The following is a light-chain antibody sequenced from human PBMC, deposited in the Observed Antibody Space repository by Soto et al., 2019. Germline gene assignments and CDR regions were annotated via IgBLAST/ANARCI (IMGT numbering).Light chain of an antibody. CDR3: SSYSSSTPVV. CDR2: DVS. V-gene: IGLV2-14*03. J-gene: IGLJ2*01. Sequence: QSALTQPASVSGSPGQSITISCTGTSSDVGGYKYVSWYQQHPVKPPKLIIYDVSNRPSGVSNRFSGSKSGNTASLTISGLQAEDEADYYCSSYSSSTPVVFGGGTKLPVL. CDR1: SSDVGGYKY.